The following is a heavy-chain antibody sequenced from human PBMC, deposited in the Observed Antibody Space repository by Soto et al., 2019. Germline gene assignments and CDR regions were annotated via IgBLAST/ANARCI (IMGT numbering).Heavy chain of an antibody. CDR2: LYYSGST. V-gene: IGHV4-39*01. CDR3: TFFFKAGDGIRVVRSVSAFLLNRSSDL. D-gene: IGHD3-10*02. Sequence: QTPGKGLEWIGSLYYSGSTYYNPSLKSRVTISVDTSKSQFSLKLSSVTAADTAVYYCTFFFKAGDGIRVVRSVSAFLLNRSSDL. J-gene: IGHJ2*01.